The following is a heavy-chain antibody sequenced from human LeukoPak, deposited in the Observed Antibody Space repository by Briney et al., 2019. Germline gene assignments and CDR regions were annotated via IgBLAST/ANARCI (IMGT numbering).Heavy chain of an antibody. CDR1: GFTFSSYA. Sequence: GGSLRLSCAASGFTFSSYAMSWVRQAPGKGLEWVSAISGSGGGTYYADSVKGRFTISRDNSKNTLYLQMNSLRAEDTAVYYCIEDSSGYYSDYWGQGTLVTVSS. D-gene: IGHD3-22*01. J-gene: IGHJ4*02. V-gene: IGHV3-23*01. CDR3: IEDSSGYYSDY. CDR2: ISGSGGGT.